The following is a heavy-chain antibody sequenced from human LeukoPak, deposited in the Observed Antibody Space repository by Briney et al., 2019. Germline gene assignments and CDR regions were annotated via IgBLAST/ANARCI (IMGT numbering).Heavy chain of an antibody. Sequence: SETLSLTCSVSGETVSSGAFYWSWIRQHPGRGLEWIGNIYSSGSTYYNPTLRSRLTISVDTSNNQFSLKMTSVTAADMAVYYCARGGVAARLMYGFQNWFDPWGQGTLVTVS. CDR2: IYSSGST. CDR1: GETVSSGAFY. V-gene: IGHV4-31*03. J-gene: IGHJ5*02. CDR3: ARGGVAARLMYGFQNWFDP. D-gene: IGHD6-6*01.